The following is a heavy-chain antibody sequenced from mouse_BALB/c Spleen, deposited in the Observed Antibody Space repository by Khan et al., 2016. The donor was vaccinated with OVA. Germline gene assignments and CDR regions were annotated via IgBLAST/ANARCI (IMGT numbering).Heavy chain of an antibody. CDR2: ISYSGRT. Sequence: QLEEPGPDMVKPSQSLSLTCTVTGYSITSDYAWNWIRQFPGNKLEWMGYISYSGRTSSNPSPKSRISITRDTSKNQFFLQLNSVTTEDTVTFYSPRSLSFTRVVATNFDYYGQGTTRTCSS. V-gene: IGHV3-2*02. CDR3: PRSLSFTRVVATNFDY. J-gene: IGHJ2*01. D-gene: IGHD1-1*01. CDR1: GYSITSDYA.